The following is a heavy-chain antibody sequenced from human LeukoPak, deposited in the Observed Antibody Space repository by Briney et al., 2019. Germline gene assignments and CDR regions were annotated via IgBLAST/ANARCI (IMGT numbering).Heavy chain of an antibody. V-gene: IGHV3-23*01. D-gene: IGHD2-15*01. CDR2: VSAGGATT. CDR1: GFSFSSYA. CDR3: AKVGGGPILKYCSGGSCYLDY. Sequence: GGSLRLSCAASGFSFSSYAMSWVRQAPGKGLEWVSSVSAGGATTYYADSVKGRFTMSRDNSKNTLYLQMNSLRAEDTAVYYCAKVGGGPILKYCSGGSCYLDYWGQGTLVTVSS. J-gene: IGHJ4*02.